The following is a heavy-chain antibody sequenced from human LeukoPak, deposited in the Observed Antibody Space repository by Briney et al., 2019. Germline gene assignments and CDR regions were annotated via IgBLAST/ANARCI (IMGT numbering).Heavy chain of an antibody. CDR3: ARRARSGCTKCSPLDY. J-gene: IGHJ4*02. D-gene: IGHD6-19*01. CDR2: ISSSSSYI. CDR1: GFTFSSYS. V-gene: IGHV3-21*01. Sequence: PGGSLRLSCAASGFTFSSYSMNWVRQAPGKGLEWVSSISSSSSYIYYADSVKGRFTISRDNAKNSLYLQMNSLRAEDTAVYYCARRARSGCTKCSPLDYWGQGTLVTVSS.